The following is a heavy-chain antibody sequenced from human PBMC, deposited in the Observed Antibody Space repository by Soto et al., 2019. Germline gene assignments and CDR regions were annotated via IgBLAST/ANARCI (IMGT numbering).Heavy chain of an antibody. CDR2: IIPISETT. J-gene: IGHJ6*02. Sequence: QVQLVQSGAEVKKPGSSVKVACKASGGTFSSYAISWVRQAPGPGLEWMGGIIPISETTNYAQKFQGRVTITADSSKSTAYMELSSLRSEDTAVYDCARSQGSSTSLEIYYYYYYGMDVWGQGTTVTVSS. CDR1: GGTFSSYA. CDR3: ARSQGSSTSLEIYYYYYYGMDV. D-gene: IGHD2-2*01. V-gene: IGHV1-69*01.